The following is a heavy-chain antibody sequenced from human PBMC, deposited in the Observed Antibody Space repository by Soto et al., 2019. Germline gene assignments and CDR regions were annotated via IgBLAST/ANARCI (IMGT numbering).Heavy chain of an antibody. D-gene: IGHD6-19*01. J-gene: IGHJ3*02. CDR3: ARDGGVAVAVDASDI. CDR2: INWSGSST. CDR1: GFTFEDHG. V-gene: IGHV3-20*04. Sequence: EVQLVESGGGVVQPGGSLRLSCAASGFTFEDHGMTWVRQVPGKGLEWVAEINWSGSSTSYADSVKGRFTISRDNAKNSLYLQMNSLRAEDTALYFCARDGGVAVAVDASDIWGQGTMVTVSS.